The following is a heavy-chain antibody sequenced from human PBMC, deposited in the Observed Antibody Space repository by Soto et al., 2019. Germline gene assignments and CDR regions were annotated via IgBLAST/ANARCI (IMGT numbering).Heavy chain of an antibody. CDR1: GYTFTSYY. Sequence: ASVKVSCKASGYTFTSYYMHWVRQAPGQGLEWMGIINPSGGSTSYAQKFQGRVTMTRDTSTSTVYMELSSLRSEDTAVYYCASDYLITIFGVVKHREYFQHWGQGTLVTVSS. J-gene: IGHJ1*01. CDR2: INPSGGST. D-gene: IGHD3-3*01. V-gene: IGHV1-46*03. CDR3: ASDYLITIFGVVKHREYFQH.